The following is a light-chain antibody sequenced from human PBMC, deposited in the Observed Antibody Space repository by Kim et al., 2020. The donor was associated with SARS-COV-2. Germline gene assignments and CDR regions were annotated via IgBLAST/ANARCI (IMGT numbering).Light chain of an antibody. CDR2: DVN. J-gene: IGLJ3*02. V-gene: IGLV2-8*01. CDR1: SSDIGSYNS. CDR3: SSFAVGDNVL. Sequence: QSALTQPPSASGSLGQSVTMSCTGTSSDIGSYNSVSWYQQHPGKAPKLLIFDVNERPSGVPSRLYGFRSGYTASLIVSGLQVDDEAYYYCSSFAVGDNVLFGGGTQLTVL.